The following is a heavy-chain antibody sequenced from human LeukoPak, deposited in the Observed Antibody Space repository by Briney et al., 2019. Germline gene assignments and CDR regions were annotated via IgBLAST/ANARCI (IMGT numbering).Heavy chain of an antibody. Sequence: GRSLRLSCAAFGFTFSSYAMHWVRQAPGKGLEWVAVISYDGSNKYYADSVKGRFTISRDNSKNTLYLQMNSLRAEDTAVYYCARDKRQLWPMYYFDYWGQGTLVTVSS. CDR3: ARDKRQLWPMYYFDY. J-gene: IGHJ4*02. CDR2: ISYDGSNK. V-gene: IGHV3-30-3*01. CDR1: GFTFSSYA. D-gene: IGHD5-18*01.